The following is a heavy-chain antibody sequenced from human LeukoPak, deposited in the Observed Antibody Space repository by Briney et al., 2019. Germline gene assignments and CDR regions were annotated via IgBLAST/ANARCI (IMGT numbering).Heavy chain of an antibody. CDR3: ARHIRGDGYNYDDY. V-gene: IGHV4-59*08. CDR2: IYYSGST. J-gene: IGHJ4*02. D-gene: IGHD5-24*01. CDR1: GGSISPYY. Sequence: SETLSLTCTVSGGSISPYYWSWIRQPPGKGLEWIGYIYYSGSTNYNPSLKSRVTISVDTSKNQFSLNLRSVTAADTAVYYCARHIRGDGYNYDDYWGQGTLVTVSP.